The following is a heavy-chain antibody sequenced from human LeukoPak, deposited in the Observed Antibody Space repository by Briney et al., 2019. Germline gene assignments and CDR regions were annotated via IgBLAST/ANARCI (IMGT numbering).Heavy chain of an antibody. J-gene: IGHJ4*02. D-gene: IGHD6-13*01. CDR2: INHSGST. CDR3: ARTGYSSSWSFDY. CDR1: GGSSSGYY. V-gene: IGHV4-34*01. Sequence: SETLSLTCAVYGGSSSGYYWSWIRQPPGKGLEWIGEINHSGSTNYNPSLKSRVTISVDTSKNQFSLKLSSVTAADTAVYYCARTGYSSSWSFDYWGQGTLVTVSS.